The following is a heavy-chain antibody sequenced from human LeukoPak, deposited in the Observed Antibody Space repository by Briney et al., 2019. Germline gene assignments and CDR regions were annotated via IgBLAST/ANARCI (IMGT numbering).Heavy chain of an antibody. V-gene: IGHV4-31*03. Sequence: TSQTLSLTCTVSGGSISSGGYYWSWIRQHPGKGLEWIGYIYYSGSTNYNPSLKSRVTISVDTSKNQFSLKLSSVTAADTAVYYCASVSSSSSSVVDYWGQGTLVTVSS. CDR1: GGSISSGGYY. CDR3: ASVSSSSSSVVDY. J-gene: IGHJ4*02. CDR2: IYYSGST. D-gene: IGHD2-2*01.